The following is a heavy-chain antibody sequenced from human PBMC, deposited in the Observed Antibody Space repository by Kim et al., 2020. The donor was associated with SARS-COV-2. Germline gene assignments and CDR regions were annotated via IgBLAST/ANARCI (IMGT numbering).Heavy chain of an antibody. CDR3: ARDMGIAAAGTVSY. D-gene: IGHD6-13*01. V-gene: IGHV3-74*01. J-gene: IGHJ4*02. Sequence: ADSVKGRFTISRDNAKNTLYLQMNSLRAEDTAVYYCARDMGIAAAGTVSYWGQGTLVTVSS.